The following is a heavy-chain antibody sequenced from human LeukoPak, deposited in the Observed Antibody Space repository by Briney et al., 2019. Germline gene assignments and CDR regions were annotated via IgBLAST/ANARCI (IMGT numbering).Heavy chain of an antibody. D-gene: IGHD3-22*01. CDR2: IYHSGST. V-gene: IGHV4-38-2*02. CDR1: GYSISSGYD. Sequence: NASETLSPTCIVSGYSISSGYDWGWIRQPPGKGLEWFGSIYHSGSTYYNPSLKSRVTISVDTSKNQFSLKLSSVTAADTAVYYCAREGITMIKAPVAFDIWGQGTMVTVSS. CDR3: AREGITMIKAPVAFDI. J-gene: IGHJ3*02.